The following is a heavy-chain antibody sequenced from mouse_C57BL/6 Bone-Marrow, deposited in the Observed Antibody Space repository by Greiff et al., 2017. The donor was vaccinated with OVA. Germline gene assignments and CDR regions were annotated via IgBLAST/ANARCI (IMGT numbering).Heavy chain of an antibody. CDR3: ARKNDGYCAFDY. CDR2: IWSGGST. D-gene: IGHD2-3*01. CDR1: GFSLTSYG. Sequence: VMLVESGPGLVQPSQSLSITCTVSGFSLTSYGVHWVRQSPGKGLEWLGVIWSGGSTDYNAAFISRLSISKDNSKSQVFFKMNSLQADDTAIYYCARKNDGYCAFDYWGQGTTLTVSS. V-gene: IGHV2-2*01. J-gene: IGHJ2*01.